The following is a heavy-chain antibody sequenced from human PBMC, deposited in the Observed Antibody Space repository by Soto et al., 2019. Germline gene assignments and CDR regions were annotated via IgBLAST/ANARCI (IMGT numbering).Heavy chain of an antibody. CDR2: ISGNGEII. CDR3: ARDVDADFRTDFDY. CDR1: GFTFSDYY. J-gene: IGHJ4*02. V-gene: IGHV3-11*01. D-gene: IGHD4-17*01. Sequence: PGGSQILSCAASGFTFSDYYIHWIRRAPGKGLEWISYISGNGEIIQYAASARGRFTISRDNAENSVYLEMDSLRAEDTALYYCARDVDADFRTDFDYWGRGTLVTVSS.